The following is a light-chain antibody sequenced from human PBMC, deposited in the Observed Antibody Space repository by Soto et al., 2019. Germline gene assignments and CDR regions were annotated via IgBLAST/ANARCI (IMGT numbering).Light chain of an antibody. Sequence: VLTQSPGTLSLSPGERATLSCRASQNVNNNYLAWYQQKPGQAPRLLIRGASSRATGLPDRFSGRGSGKAFALTLSRLEPEDFAVYYCQQYGSTPATFGQVTKLET. V-gene: IGKV3-20*01. J-gene: IGKJ2*01. CDR2: GAS. CDR1: QNVNNNY. CDR3: QQYGSTPAT.